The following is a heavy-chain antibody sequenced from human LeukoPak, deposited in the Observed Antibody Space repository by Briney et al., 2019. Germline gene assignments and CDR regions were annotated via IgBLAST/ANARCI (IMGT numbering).Heavy chain of an antibody. Sequence: GGSLRLSCAASGFTFSGYWMSWVRQAPGKGLEWVANIKQDGSEKYYVDSVKGRFTISRDNAKNSLYLQMNSLRAEDTAVYYCGYSGYDGLWGQGTLVTVSS. V-gene: IGHV3-7*01. CDR3: GYSGYDGL. CDR2: IKQDGSEK. CDR1: GFTFSGYW. J-gene: IGHJ4*02. D-gene: IGHD5-12*01.